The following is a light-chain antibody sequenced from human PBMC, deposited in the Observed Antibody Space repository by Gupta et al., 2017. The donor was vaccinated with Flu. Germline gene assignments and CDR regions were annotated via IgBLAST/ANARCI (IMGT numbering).Light chain of an antibody. V-gene: IGLV2-23*02. J-gene: IGLJ1*01. CDR1: SSDIVSYNL. CDR2: EVS. Sequence: GTSSDIVSYNLVSWYQQHPGKAPKVLIYEVSKRPSGLSNRFAGSKSGNTASLTISGLQAEDEAEYYCCSYAGDRDVFGTGTKVTVL. CDR3: CSYAGDRDV.